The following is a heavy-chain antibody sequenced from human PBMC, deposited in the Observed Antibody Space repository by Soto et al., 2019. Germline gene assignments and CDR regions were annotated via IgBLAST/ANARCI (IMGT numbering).Heavy chain of an antibody. V-gene: IGHV1-18*01. Sequence: ASVKVSCKASGYMFTSYGISWVRQAPGQGLEWMGWISAYNGNTNYAQKLQGRVSMTTDTSTSTAYMDLRSLRSDDTAVYYCARDPPGLYDSSGYYDYWGKGTLVTVSS. CDR2: ISAYNGNT. CDR1: GYMFTSYG. D-gene: IGHD3-22*01. J-gene: IGHJ4*02. CDR3: ARDPPGLYDSSGYYDY.